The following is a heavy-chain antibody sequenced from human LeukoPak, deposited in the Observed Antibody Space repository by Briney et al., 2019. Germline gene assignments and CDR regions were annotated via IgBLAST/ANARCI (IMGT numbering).Heavy chain of an antibody. V-gene: IGHV1-2*02. CDR2: INPNSGGT. CDR1: GYTFTGYY. CDR3: ARYYGSGYYYYYMDV. D-gene: IGHD3-10*01. Sequence: ASVKVSCKASGYTFTGYYMHWVRQAPGQGLEWMGWINPNSGGTNYAQKSQGRVTMTRDTSISTAYMELSRLRSDDTAVYYCARYYGSGYYYYYMDVWGKGTTVTISS. J-gene: IGHJ6*03.